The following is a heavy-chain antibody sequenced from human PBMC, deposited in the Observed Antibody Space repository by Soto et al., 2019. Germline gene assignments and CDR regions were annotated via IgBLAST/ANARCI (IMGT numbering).Heavy chain of an antibody. Sequence: GGSLRLSCAASGFTFRTYSMTWVRQAPGKGLVWVSSISISRSYIYYADAVKGRFTISRDNARNSLNLKMNNLRAEDTAVYYCARGHDYDGISGDDWGQGTLVTVSS. CDR3: ARGHDYDGISGDD. CDR1: GFTFRTYS. J-gene: IGHJ4*02. D-gene: IGHD4-17*01. CDR2: ISISRSYI. V-gene: IGHV3-21*01.